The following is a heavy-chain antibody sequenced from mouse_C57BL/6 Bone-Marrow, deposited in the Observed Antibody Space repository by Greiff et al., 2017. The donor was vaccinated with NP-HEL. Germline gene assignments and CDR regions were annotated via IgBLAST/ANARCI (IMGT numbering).Heavy chain of an antibody. D-gene: IGHD1-1*01. CDR2: TFYSGIT. CDR1: GFSINSDCY. J-gene: IGHJ3*01. Sequence: EVQLKESGPSLVRPSQTLSLTCTVTGFSINSDCYWIWIRQFPGNKLEYIGYTFYSGITYYNPSLESRTYITRDTSKNQFSLKLSSVTTEDTATYYCARDRGYYGSSPWFAYWGQGTLVTVSA. CDR3: ARDRGYYGSSPWFAY. V-gene: IGHV3-3*01.